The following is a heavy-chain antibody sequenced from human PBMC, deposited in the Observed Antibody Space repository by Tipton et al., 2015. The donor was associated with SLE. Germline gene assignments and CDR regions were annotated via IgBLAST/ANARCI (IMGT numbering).Heavy chain of an antibody. J-gene: IGHJ4*02. CDR3: ARGPLPYGSGSYFDD. Sequence: TLSLTCTVSGYSISSGSYWGWIRQPPRRGLEWIGNIYHSESTYYNPSLRSRVTISLDRSKNQFSLRLSSVTAADTAVYYWARGPLPYGSGSYFDDWGQGTLVTVSS. D-gene: IGHD3-10*01. CDR2: IYHSEST. CDR1: GYSISSGSY. V-gene: IGHV4-38-2*02.